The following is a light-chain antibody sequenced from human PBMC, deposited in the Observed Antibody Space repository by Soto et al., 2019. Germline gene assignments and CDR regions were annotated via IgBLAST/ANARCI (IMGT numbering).Light chain of an antibody. V-gene: IGKV1-27*01. J-gene: IGKJ1*01. Sequence: DIQVTQSPSSLPASVGDRVTITCRASQGFSNYSTWYQQKPGKVPKLLIYDASTLQSGVPSRFSGSGSGTDFPISISSLQPEDVATYYCQKYNSAPRTFDEGTNVDFK. CDR1: QGFSNY. CDR3: QKYNSAPRT. CDR2: DAS.